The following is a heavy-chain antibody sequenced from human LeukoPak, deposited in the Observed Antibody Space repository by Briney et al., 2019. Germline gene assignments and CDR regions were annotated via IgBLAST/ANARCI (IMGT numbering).Heavy chain of an antibody. CDR2: ISSSSSYI. V-gene: IGHV3-21*01. CDR1: GFTFSSYS. CDR3: ARGGLRIAAAV. Sequence: GGSLRLSCAASGFTFSSYSMNWVRQAPGKGLEWVSSISSSSSYIYYADSVKGRSTISRDNAKNSLYLQMNSLRAEDTAVYYCARGGLRIAAAVWGQGTLVTVSS. J-gene: IGHJ4*02. D-gene: IGHD6-13*01.